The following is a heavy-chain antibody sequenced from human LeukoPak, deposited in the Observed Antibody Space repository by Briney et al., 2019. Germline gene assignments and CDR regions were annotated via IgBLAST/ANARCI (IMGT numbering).Heavy chain of an antibody. CDR3: ARDGGYGSGSFDY. CDR2: ISSSSSYI. Sequence: PGGSLRLSCAASGFTFSSYSMNWVRQAPGKGLEWVSSISSSSSYIYYADSVKGRFTISRDNAKNSLYLQMNSLRAEDTAVYYCARDGGYGSGSFDYWGQGTLVTVSS. J-gene: IGHJ4*02. D-gene: IGHD3-10*01. CDR1: GFTFSSYS. V-gene: IGHV3-21*04.